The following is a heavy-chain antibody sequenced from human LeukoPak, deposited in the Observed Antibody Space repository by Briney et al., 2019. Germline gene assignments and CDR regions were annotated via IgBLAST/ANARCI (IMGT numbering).Heavy chain of an antibody. CDR3: TRGEEQQLAFDY. Sequence: PGRSLRLSCTASGFTFGDYAMSWVRQAPGKGLEWVGFIRSKAYGGTTEYAASVKGRFTISRDDSKSIAYLQMNSLKTEGTAVYYCTRGEEQQLAFDYWGQGTLVTVSS. CDR2: IRSKAYGGTT. V-gene: IGHV3-49*04. CDR1: GFTFGDYA. D-gene: IGHD6-13*01. J-gene: IGHJ4*02.